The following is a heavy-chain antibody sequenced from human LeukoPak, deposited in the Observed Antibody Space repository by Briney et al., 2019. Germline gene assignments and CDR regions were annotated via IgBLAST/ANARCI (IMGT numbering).Heavy chain of an antibody. CDR3: ARGKQLWPQEFDY. Sequence: PGGSLRLSCAASGFTSSDYAMSWVRQAPGKGLEWVSSISSSSSYIYYADSVKGRFTISRDNAKNSLYLQMNSLRAEDTAVYYCARGKQLWPQEFDYWGQGTLVTVSS. CDR1: GFTSSDYA. V-gene: IGHV3-21*01. CDR2: ISSSSSYI. D-gene: IGHD5-18*01. J-gene: IGHJ4*02.